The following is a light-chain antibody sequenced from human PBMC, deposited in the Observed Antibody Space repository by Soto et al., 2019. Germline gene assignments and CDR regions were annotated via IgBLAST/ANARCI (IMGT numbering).Light chain of an antibody. CDR3: QQLNSYPPAFT. J-gene: IGKJ3*01. Sequence: DIQLTQSPSLLSASVGDRVTITCRASQGISSYLAWYQQKPGKAPKLLIYAASTLQSGVPSRFSGSGSGTEFTLTISSLQPEDFATYYCQQLNSYPPAFTFGPGTKVDIK. V-gene: IGKV1-9*01. CDR1: QGISSY. CDR2: AAS.